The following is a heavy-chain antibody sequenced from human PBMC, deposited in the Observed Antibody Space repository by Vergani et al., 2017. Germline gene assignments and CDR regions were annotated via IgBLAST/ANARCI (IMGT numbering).Heavy chain of an antibody. J-gene: IGHJ3*01. CDR3: SSGGHGSENGEALQL. CDR2: NYPGDSEV. CDR1: GYIFSNFW. V-gene: IGHV5-51*01. D-gene: IGHD3-10*01. Sequence: VQPVQSGSETKKPGESLKNFCQAFGYIFSNFWIRWVRQRAWRGLEWMGINYPGDSEVKFNPTFRGQVIFSVDTSVNTAYLQWRSLQASDTATYFCSSGGHGSENGEALQLWGQGTNIAVSS.